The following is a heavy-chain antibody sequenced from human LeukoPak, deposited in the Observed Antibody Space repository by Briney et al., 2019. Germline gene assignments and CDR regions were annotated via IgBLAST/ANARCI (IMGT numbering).Heavy chain of an antibody. D-gene: IGHD4-17*01. CDR1: GFTFSSYG. J-gene: IGHJ3*02. Sequence: GGSLRLSCAASGFTFSSYGMHWVRQAPGKGLEWVAFIRYDGSNKYYADSVKGRFTISRDNSKNTLYLQMNSLRAEGTAVYYCAKPEVGYGSAFDIWGQGTMVTVSS. CDR2: IRYDGSNK. CDR3: AKPEVGYGSAFDI. V-gene: IGHV3-30*02.